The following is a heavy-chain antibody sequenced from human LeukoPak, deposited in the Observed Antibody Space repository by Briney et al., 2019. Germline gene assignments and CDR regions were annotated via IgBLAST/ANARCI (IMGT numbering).Heavy chain of an antibody. CDR3: AREQDIGMVSALDY. CDR2: INPNSGDT. D-gene: IGHD5-18*01. V-gene: IGHV1-2*02. Sequence: ASVKVSCKASGYTFTGHFIHWVRQAPGLGLEWMGWINPNSGDTNYAQKFQGRVTMTRDTSISTAYMELSRLRSDDTAVYYRAREQDIGMVSALDYWGQGTLVTVSS. CDR1: GYTFTGHF. J-gene: IGHJ4*02.